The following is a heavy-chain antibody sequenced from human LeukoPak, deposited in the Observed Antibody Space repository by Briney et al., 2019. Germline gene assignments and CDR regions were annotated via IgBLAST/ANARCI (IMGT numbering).Heavy chain of an antibody. V-gene: IGHV3-48*03. J-gene: IGHJ4*02. Sequence: GGSLRLSCAASGFTFSSYEMNWVRQAPGKGLEWVSYISSSGSTIYYADSVKGRFTISRDNAKNSLYLQMNSLRAEDTAVYYCARDPYGSGSYYNPTYYFDYWGQGTLVTVSS. CDR2: ISSSGSTI. CDR1: GFTFSSYE. CDR3: ARDPYGSGSYYNPTYYFDY. D-gene: IGHD3-10*01.